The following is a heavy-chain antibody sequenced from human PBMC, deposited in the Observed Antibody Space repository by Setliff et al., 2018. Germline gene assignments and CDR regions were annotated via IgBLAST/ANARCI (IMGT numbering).Heavy chain of an antibody. CDR3: ARHIAGYADGHYTATYSYYYMDV. CDR1: GYLFPSYW. D-gene: IGHD4-17*01. CDR2: IYPGDSDI. Sequence: GESLKISCKASGYLFPSYWIGWVRQMPGKGLEWMGVIYPGDSDIRYSPSFQGQVTISADKSINTAYLQWSSLKASDTATYYCARHIAGYADGHYTATYSYYYMDVWGQGTTVTVSS. J-gene: IGHJ6*03. V-gene: IGHV5-51*01.